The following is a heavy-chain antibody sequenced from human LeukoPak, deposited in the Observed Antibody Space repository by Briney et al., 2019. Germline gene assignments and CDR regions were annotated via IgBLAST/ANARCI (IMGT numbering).Heavy chain of an antibody. CDR3: ARVKGELSLSLADY. V-gene: IGHV3-7*01. CDR2: IKQDGSEK. CDR1: GFTFSSYW. D-gene: IGHD3-16*02. Sequence: PGGSLRLSCAASGFTFSSYWMSWVRQAPGKGLEWVANIKQDGSEKYYVDSVEGRFTISRDNAKNSLYLQMNSLRAEDTAVYYCARVKGELSLSLADYWGQGTLVTVSS. J-gene: IGHJ4*02.